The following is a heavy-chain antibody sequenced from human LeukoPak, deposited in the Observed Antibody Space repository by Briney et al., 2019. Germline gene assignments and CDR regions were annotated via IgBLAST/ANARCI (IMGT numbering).Heavy chain of an antibody. CDR1: GYSFTSYW. CDR3: ARLAFCTNAVCFSNYYYSMDV. J-gene: IGHJ6*03. Sequence: WESLKISCKGSGYSFTSYWIGWVRQMPGKGLEWMGIIYPDDSDTKYSPSFQGQVTISADKSISTAYLQWSSLKASDTAMYYCARLAFCTNAVCFSNYYYSMDVWGRGTTVTVSS. V-gene: IGHV5-51*01. CDR2: IYPDDSDT. D-gene: IGHD2-8*01.